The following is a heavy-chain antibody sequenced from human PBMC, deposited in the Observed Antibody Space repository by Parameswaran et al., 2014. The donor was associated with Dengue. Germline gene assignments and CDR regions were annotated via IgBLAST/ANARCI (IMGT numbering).Heavy chain of an antibody. D-gene: IGHD3-10*01. CDR2: ISAYNGNT. V-gene: IGHV1-18*01. CDR3: ARDMEGSGSYYNLYYYFGYYYGMDV. J-gene: IGHJ6*02. Sequence: SWVRQAPGQGLEWMGWISAYNGNTNYAQKLQGRVTMTTDTSTSTAYMELRSLRSDDTAVYYCARDMEGSGSYYNLYYYFGYYYGMDVWGQGTTVTVSS.